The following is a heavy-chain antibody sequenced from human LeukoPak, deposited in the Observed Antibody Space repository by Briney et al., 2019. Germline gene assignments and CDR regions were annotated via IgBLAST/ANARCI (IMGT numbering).Heavy chain of an antibody. CDR2: IYYSGTT. V-gene: IGHV4-59*01. J-gene: IGHJ3*02. Sequence: SETLSLTCTVSGGPISSYYWSWIRQPPGKGLEWIGYIYYSGTTNYNPYLKSRVTISVDTSKNQFSMKLRSVTAADTAVYYCARGGWSAFDIWGQGTMVTVSS. D-gene: IGHD3-10*01. CDR3: ARGGWSAFDI. CDR1: GGPISSYY.